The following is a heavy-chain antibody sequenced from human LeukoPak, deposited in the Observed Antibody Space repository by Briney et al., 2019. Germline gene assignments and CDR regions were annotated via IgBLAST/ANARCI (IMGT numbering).Heavy chain of an antibody. J-gene: IGHJ5*02. CDR1: GDSVSSNSVT. V-gene: IGHV6-1*01. D-gene: IGHD2-2*01. CDR2: TYYRSTWYN. CDR3: ARRLTQYDCFDP. Sequence: SQTLSLTCAISGDSVSSNSVTWNWIRQSPTRGLEWLGRTYYRSTWYNDYAVSVRGRITVNPDTSKNQFSLDLNSVTPGDTAVYYCARRLTQYDCFDPWGQGILVTVSS.